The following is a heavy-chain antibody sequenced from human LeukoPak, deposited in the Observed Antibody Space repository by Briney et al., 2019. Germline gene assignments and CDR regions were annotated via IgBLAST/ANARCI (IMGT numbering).Heavy chain of an antibody. CDR1: AGSISGYY. V-gene: IGHV4-59*01. J-gene: IGHJ4*02. D-gene: IGHD3-10*01. Sequence: PSETLSLTCTVYAGSISGYYWSWIRQPPGKGLEWIGYIYYSGSTKYNPSLKSRVTMSVDTSKNQFSLKLSSVTAADTAVYYCARDPVYGSGSYPYWGQGTLVTVSS. CDR2: IYYSGST. CDR3: ARDPVYGSGSYPY.